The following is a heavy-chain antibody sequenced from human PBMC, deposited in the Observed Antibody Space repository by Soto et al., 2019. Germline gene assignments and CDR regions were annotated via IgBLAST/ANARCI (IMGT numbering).Heavy chain of an antibody. CDR3: TTDPRSYYYDSSGYYYFDY. V-gene: IGHV3-15*01. D-gene: IGHD3-22*01. Sequence: GGSLKLSCAASGFTFSNAWMSWVRQAPGKGLEWVGRIKSKTDGGTTDYAAPVKGRFTISRDDSKNTLYLQMNSLKTEDTAVYYCTTDPRSYYYDSSGYYYFDYWGQGTLVTVSS. J-gene: IGHJ4*02. CDR2: IKSKTDGGTT. CDR1: GFTFSNAW.